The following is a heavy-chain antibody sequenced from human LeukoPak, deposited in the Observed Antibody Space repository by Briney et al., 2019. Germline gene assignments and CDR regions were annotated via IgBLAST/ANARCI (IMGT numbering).Heavy chain of an antibody. CDR1: GGSISSSNYF. J-gene: IGHJ4*02. V-gene: IGHV4-39*01. CDR2: FYSSGRT. CDR3: ARGGVDPPY. Sequence: SETLSLTCTVSGGSISSSNYFWGWIRQPPGKGLEWTGSFYSSGRTYYNPSLKSRVTISVDTSKNQLSLKLLSVTAADTAAYYCARGGVDPPYWGQGTLVTVSS. D-gene: IGHD3-16*01.